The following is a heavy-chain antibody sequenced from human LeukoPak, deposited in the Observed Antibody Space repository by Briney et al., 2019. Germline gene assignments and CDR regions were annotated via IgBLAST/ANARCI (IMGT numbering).Heavy chain of an antibody. Sequence: GGSLRLSCAASGFTFSSYGMHWVRQAPGKGLEWVAFIRYDGSNKYYADSVKSRFTISRDNSKNTLYLQMNSLRAEDTAVYYCATVVVPAADYYCYYMDVWGKGTTVTVSS. CDR1: GFTFSSYG. V-gene: IGHV3-30*02. CDR3: ATVVVPAADYYCYYMDV. D-gene: IGHD2-2*01. CDR2: IRYDGSNK. J-gene: IGHJ6*03.